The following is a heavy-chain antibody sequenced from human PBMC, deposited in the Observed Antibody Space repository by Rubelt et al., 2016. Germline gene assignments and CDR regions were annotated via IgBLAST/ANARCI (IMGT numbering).Heavy chain of an antibody. CDR2: IYYSGST. Sequence: VQLQESGPGLVKPSETLSLTCTVSGGSISSYYWNWIRQPPGKGLEWIGYIYYSGSTNYNPSLKSRVTISVDTSKNQFSLKLSSVTAADTAVYYCAGQMTTVKGWFDPWGQGTLVTVSS. CDR1: GGSISSYY. CDR3: AGQMTTVKGWFDP. D-gene: IGHD4-17*01. V-gene: IGHV4-59*08. J-gene: IGHJ5*02.